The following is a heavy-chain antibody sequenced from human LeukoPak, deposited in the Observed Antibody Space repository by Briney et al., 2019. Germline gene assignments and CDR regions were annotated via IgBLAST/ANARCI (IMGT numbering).Heavy chain of an antibody. J-gene: IGHJ4*02. CDR1: GYTFTSNY. D-gene: IGHD4-17*01. V-gene: IGHV1-46*01. CDR2: IYPRDGST. CDR3: AKAWDYGDRGEIDY. Sequence: GASVKVSCKASGYTFTSNYIHWVRQAPGQGLEWMGMIYPRDGSTSYAQKFQGRVTVTRDTSTSTVHMELSGLRSEDTAVYYCAKAWDYGDRGEIDYWGQGTLVTVSS.